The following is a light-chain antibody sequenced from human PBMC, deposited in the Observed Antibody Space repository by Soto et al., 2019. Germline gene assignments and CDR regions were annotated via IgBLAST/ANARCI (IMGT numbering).Light chain of an antibody. J-gene: IGKJ1*01. CDR2: DSS. CDR3: QQYYNWPPTWT. V-gene: IGKV3-15*01. CDR1: QSVSSS. Sequence: EIVMTQSPATLSVSPGERATLSCRASQSVSSSVAWYQQKPGQAPRLLIYDSSSRATGVPARFSGSGPGTEFSLAISSLQSEDFAVYYCQQYYNWPPTWTFGQGTKVDIK.